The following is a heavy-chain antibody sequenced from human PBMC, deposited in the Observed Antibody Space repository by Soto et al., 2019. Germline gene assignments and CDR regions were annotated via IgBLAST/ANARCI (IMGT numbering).Heavy chain of an antibody. CDR3: ARDLIAAGLGYYYYGMDV. D-gene: IGHD6-13*01. V-gene: IGHV1-69*06. CDR1: GGTFSSYA. J-gene: IGHJ6*02. Sequence: GASVKVSCKASGGTFSSYAISWVRQAPGQGLEWMGGIIPIFGTANYAQKFQGRVTITADKSTSTAYMELSSLRSEDTAVYYCARDLIAAGLGYYYYGMDVWGQGTTVTVSS. CDR2: IIPIFGTA.